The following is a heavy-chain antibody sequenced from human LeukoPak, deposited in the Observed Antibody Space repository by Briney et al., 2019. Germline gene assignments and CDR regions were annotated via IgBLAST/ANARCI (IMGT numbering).Heavy chain of an antibody. CDR3: ARVFDYYDSSGTNWNWFDP. Sequence: GESLKISCKGSGYSFTSYWIGWVRQMPGKGLEWMEIIYPGDSDTRYSPSFQGQVTISADKSISTAYLQWSSLKASDTAMYYCARVFDYYDSSGTNWNWFDPWGQGTLVTVSS. CDR2: IYPGDSDT. J-gene: IGHJ5*02. CDR1: GYSFTSYW. V-gene: IGHV5-51*01. D-gene: IGHD3-22*01.